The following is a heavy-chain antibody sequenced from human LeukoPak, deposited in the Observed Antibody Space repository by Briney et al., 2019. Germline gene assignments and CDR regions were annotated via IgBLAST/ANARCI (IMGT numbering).Heavy chain of an antibody. CDR2: IYYSGST. V-gene: IGHV4-59*01. D-gene: IGHD5-18*01. J-gene: IGHJ4*02. Sequence: PSETLSLTCTVSGGSISSYYWSWIRQPPGKGLEWIGYIYYSGSTNYSPSLKSRVTISVDTSKNQFSLKLSSVTAADTAVYYCARSLTYSYGHFDYWGQGTLVTVSS. CDR3: ARSLTYSYGHFDY. CDR1: GGSISSYY.